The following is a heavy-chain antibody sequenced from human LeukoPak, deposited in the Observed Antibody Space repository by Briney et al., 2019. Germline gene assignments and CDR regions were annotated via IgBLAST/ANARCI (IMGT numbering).Heavy chain of an antibody. J-gene: IGHJ4*02. D-gene: IGHD2-15*01. Sequence: GGSLRLSCAASGFTFSSYGMHWVRQAPGKGLEWVAVISYDGSNKYYADSVKGRFTISRDNSKNTLYLQMNSLRAEDTAVYYCAKDRGRYCGGGSCYSLDYWGQGTLVTVSS. CDR3: AKDRGRYCGGGSCYSLDY. CDR1: GFTFSSYG. CDR2: ISYDGSNK. V-gene: IGHV3-30*18.